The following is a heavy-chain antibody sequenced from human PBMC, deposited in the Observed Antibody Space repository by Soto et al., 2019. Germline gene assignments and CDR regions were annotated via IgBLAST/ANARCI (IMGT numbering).Heavy chain of an antibody. CDR3: ARGSPHPVYSSSWYWYGMDV. J-gene: IGHJ6*02. CDR2: INHSGST. Sequence: PEETLSLTCALYGGSFSGDYWSWIRQPPGKGLQWIGEINHSGSTNYNPSLKSRVTISVDTSKNQFSLKLSSVTAADTAVYYCARGSPHPVYSSSWYWYGMDVWGQGTTVTVSS. V-gene: IGHV4-34*01. CDR1: GGSFSGDY. D-gene: IGHD6-13*01.